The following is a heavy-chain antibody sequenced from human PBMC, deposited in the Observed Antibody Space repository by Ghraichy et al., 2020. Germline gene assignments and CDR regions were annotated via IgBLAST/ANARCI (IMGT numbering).Heavy chain of an antibody. D-gene: IGHD1-1*01. CDR2: IRQDGNEN. J-gene: IGHJ6*02. V-gene: IGHV3-7*01. CDR1: GFTFSDYW. Sequence: GGSLRLSCAASGFTFSDYWMTWVRQAPGKGLEWVANIRQDGNENYYVDSVKGRFTISRDNAKNSLYLQMHSLRADDTAVYYCTRPRQPTYYYAMDVWGQGTTVTVSS. CDR3: TRPRQPTYYYAMDV.